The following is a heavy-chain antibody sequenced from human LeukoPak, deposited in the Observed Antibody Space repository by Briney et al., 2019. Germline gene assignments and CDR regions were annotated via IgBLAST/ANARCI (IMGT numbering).Heavy chain of an antibody. CDR3: ARLAYCSGGSCHHDY. CDR1: GGSISSNTYF. J-gene: IGHJ4*02. D-gene: IGHD2-15*01. Sequence: SETLSLTCTVSGGSISSNTYFWAWIRQPPGKGLEWIGTIYYSGSTYYNPSLNSRVTISVDTSKNRFSLKVTSVTAADTAVYYCARLAYCSGGSCHHDYWGQGTLVTVSS. V-gene: IGHV4-39*01. CDR2: IYYSGST.